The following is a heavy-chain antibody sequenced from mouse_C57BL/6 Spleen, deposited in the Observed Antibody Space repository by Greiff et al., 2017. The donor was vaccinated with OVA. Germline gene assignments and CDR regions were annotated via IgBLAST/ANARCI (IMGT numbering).Heavy chain of an antibody. CDR1: GFTFSDYG. D-gene: IGHD2-3*01. Sequence: EVQVVESGGGLVKPGGSLKLSCAASGFTFSDYGMHWVRQAPEKGLEWVAYISSGSSTIYYADTVKGRFPISRDNAKNTLFLQMTSLRSEDTAMYYCARDGAYAMDYWGQGTSVTVSS. CDR2: ISSGSSTI. CDR3: ARDGAYAMDY. V-gene: IGHV5-17*01. J-gene: IGHJ4*01.